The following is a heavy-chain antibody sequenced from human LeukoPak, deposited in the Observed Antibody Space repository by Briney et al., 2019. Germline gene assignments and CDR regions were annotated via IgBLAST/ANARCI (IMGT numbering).Heavy chain of an antibody. CDR2: IKPDGSAQ. J-gene: IGHJ5*02. V-gene: IGHV3-7*01. Sequence: PGGSLRLSCAASGFTFSNSWMSWVRQAPGKGLEWVATIKPDGSAQYYVDSVKGRFTISRDNAKNPLFLQINSLRAEDTAVYYCANGGTYSSGPWGQGTLVTVSS. CDR3: ANGGTYSSGP. D-gene: IGHD3-22*01. CDR1: GFTFSNSW.